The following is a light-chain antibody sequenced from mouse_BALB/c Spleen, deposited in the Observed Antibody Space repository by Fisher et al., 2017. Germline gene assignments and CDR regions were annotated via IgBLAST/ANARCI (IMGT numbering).Light chain of an antibody. V-gene: IGKV8-21*01. CDR3: KQSYNLYT. CDR2: FAS. CDR1: QSLLNSGNQKNY. Sequence: DIVLTQTPSSLSVSAGEKVTMSCKSSQSLLNSGNQKNYLAWYQQKPGQSPKLLVYFASTRESGVPDRFTGSGSGTDFTLTISSVQAEDLAVYYCKQSYNLYTFGGGTKLEIK. J-gene: IGKJ2*01.